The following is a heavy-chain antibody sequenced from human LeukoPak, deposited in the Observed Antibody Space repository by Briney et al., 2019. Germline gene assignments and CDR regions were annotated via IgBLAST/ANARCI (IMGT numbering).Heavy chain of an antibody. CDR1: GFTFSDYA. J-gene: IGHJ4*02. CDR2: IRNKANDGTA. D-gene: IGHD6-19*01. CDR3: SRAYSTGWLGINDY. Sequence: GSLSLSCTASGFTFSDYAMSWVRQAPGKGLEWVGFIRNKANDGTADYAASVKGRFTISRDDSKTIAYLQMNSLKTEDTAVYYCSRAYSTGWLGINDYWGQGGLVSVSS. V-gene: IGHV3-49*04.